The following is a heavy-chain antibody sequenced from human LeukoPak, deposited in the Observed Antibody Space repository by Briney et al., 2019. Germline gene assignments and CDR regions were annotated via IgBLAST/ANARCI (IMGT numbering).Heavy chain of an antibody. V-gene: IGHV3-11*04. D-gene: IGHD6-13*01. CDR2: ISSSGGTI. CDR1: GFTFSDYY. CDR3: AAGPSGYFFNY. Sequence: PGGSLRLSCAASGFTFSDYYMTWIRQAPSQGPEWISYISSSGGTIFYADSVKGRFTISRDNAKNSVYLQMNSLRAEDTAVYYCAAGPSGYFFNYWGQGTLVTVSS. J-gene: IGHJ4*02.